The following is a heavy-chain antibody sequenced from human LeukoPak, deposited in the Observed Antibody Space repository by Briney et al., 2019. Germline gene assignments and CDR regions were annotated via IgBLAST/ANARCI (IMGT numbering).Heavy chain of an antibody. CDR2: IYTSGST. V-gene: IGHV4-4*07. J-gene: IGHJ4*02. CDR1: GGSISSYY. CDR3: AGRDY. D-gene: IGHD1-26*01. Sequence: SETLSLTCTVSGGSISSYYWSWIRQPAGKGLEWIGVIYTSGSTTYNPSLKSRVTMSVDKSKNQFPLKLTSVTAADTAVYYCAGRDYWGQGTLVTVSS.